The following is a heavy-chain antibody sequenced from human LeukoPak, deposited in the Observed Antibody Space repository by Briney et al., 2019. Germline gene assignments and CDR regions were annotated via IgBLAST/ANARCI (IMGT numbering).Heavy chain of an antibody. V-gene: IGHV3-23*01. CDR2: ISGSGGST. CDR3: AKERDYDFWSGYLNSFDY. CDR1: RFTFSSYA. Sequence: PGGSLRLSCASSRFTFSSYAMSWVRQAPGKGLKWVSAISGSGGSTYYADSVKGRFTIPRDNSKNTLYLQMNSLRAEDTAVYYCAKERDYDFWSGYLNSFDYWGQGTLVTVSS. J-gene: IGHJ4*02. D-gene: IGHD3-3*01.